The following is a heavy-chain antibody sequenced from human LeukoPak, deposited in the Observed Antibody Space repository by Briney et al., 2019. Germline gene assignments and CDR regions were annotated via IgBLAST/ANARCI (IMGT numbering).Heavy chain of an antibody. CDR2: INPNSGGT. J-gene: IGHJ6*02. CDR3: ARDLVVFYYYGMDV. CDR1: GYTFTGYY. Sequence: ASVKVSCTASGYTFTGYYMHWVRQAPGQGLEWMGWINPNSGGTNYAQKFQGRVTMTRDTSISTAYMELSRLRSDDTAVYYCARDLVVFYYYGMDVWGQGTTVTVSS. V-gene: IGHV1-2*02. D-gene: IGHD2-15*01.